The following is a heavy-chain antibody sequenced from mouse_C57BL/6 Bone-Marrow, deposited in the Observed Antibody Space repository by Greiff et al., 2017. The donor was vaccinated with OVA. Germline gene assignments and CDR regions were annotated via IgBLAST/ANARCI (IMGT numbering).Heavy chain of an antibody. Sequence: VQRVESGAELVKPGASVKISCKASGYAFSSYWMNWVKQRPGKGLEWIGQIYPGDGDTNYNGKFKGKATLTADKSSSTAYMQLSSLTSEDSAVYFCARQLHFAYWGQGTLVTVSA. J-gene: IGHJ3*01. CDR2: IYPGDGDT. V-gene: IGHV1-80*01. CDR1: GYAFSSYW. CDR3: ARQLHFAY. D-gene: IGHD3-2*01.